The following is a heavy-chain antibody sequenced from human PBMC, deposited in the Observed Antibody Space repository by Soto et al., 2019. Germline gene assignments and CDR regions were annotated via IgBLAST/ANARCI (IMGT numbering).Heavy chain of an antibody. J-gene: IGHJ4*02. Sequence: EVQLVESGGGLVKPGGSLRLSCAASGFTFSNYNMIWVRQAPGKGLEWVSSISRSSGYIYYADSMKGRFTISRDNAKNSLFLQMNSLRDEDTAVYFCARCGTGVQDGYNYIPNYRGQGTLVTVSS. D-gene: IGHD5-12*01. V-gene: IGHV3-21*01. CDR1: GFTFSNYN. CDR2: ISRSSGYI. CDR3: ARCGTGVQDGYNYIPNY.